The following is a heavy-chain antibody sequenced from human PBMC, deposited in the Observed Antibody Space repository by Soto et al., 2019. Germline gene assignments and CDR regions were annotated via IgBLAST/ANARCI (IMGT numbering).Heavy chain of an antibody. J-gene: IGHJ3*02. CDR3: VRRYCSGGSCHDAFDI. CDR2: ISSSSSYT. CDR1: GFTFSDYY. Sequence: QVQLVESGGGLVKPGGSLRLSCAASGFTFSDYYMSWIRQAPGKGLEWVSYISSSSSYTNYADSVKGRFTISRDNAKNSLYLQMNSLRAEDTAVYYCVRRYCSGGSCHDAFDIWGQGTMVTVSS. V-gene: IGHV3-11*06. D-gene: IGHD2-15*01.